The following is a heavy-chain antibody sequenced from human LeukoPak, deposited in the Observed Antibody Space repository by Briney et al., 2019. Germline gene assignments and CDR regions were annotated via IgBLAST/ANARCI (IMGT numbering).Heavy chain of an antibody. V-gene: IGHV1-69*04. J-gene: IGHJ5*02. CDR2: IIPILGIA. CDR3: ATVIEPVTPRIKYNWFDP. Sequence: GASVKVSCKASGGTFSSYAISWVRQAPGQGLEWMGRIIPILGIANYAQKFQGRVTITADKSTSTAYMELSSLRSEDTAVYYCATVIEPVTPRIKYNWFDPWGQGTLVTVSS. CDR1: GGTFSSYA. D-gene: IGHD4-17*01.